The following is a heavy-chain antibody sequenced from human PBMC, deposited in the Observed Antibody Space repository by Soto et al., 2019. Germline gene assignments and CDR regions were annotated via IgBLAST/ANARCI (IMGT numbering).Heavy chain of an antibody. D-gene: IGHD1-26*01. V-gene: IGHV1-69*01. Sequence: QVQLVQSGAEVKKPGSSVKVSCKASGGTFSTYAISWVRQAPGQGLEWMGGIIPIFGTPNYAQMFQVKVTISEDASTSTAYMELSSLRSEDTAMYYFARGKSEGALLSSMDVWCQGTTVTVSS. CDR2: IIPIFGTP. CDR1: GGTFSTYA. CDR3: ARGKSEGALLSSMDV. J-gene: IGHJ6*02.